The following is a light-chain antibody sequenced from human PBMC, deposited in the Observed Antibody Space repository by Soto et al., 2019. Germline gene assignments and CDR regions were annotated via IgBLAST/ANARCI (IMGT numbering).Light chain of an antibody. J-gene: IGKJ5*01. V-gene: IGKV1-16*01. CDR3: QQYDIYPIS. CDR2: TAS. Sequence: DIQMTQSPSSLSASLGDSFTITCRATQGINNYLAWFQQKPGKAPKPLIYTASTLHSGVPSRFSGSGSGTDFTLTISSLQPEDFATYYCQQYDIYPISFGQGTRLEIK. CDR1: QGINNY.